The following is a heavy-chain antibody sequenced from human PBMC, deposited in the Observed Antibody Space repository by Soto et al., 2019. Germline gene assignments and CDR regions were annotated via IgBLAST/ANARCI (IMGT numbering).Heavy chain of an antibody. CDR3: AKVSWSSGWLVLDY. CDR1: GFTFSSYG. D-gene: IGHD6-19*01. CDR2: IWYDGSNK. V-gene: IGHV3-30*02. Sequence: VGSLRLSCAASGFTFSSYGMHWVRQAPGKGLEWVAVIWYDGSNKYYSDSVKGRFTISRDNSRNTLYLQMSSLRAEDTAVYYCAKVSWSSGWLVLDYWGQGTQVTVSS. J-gene: IGHJ4*02.